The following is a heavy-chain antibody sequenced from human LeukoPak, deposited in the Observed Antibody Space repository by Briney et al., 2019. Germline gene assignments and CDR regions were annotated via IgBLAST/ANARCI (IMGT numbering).Heavy chain of an antibody. CDR1: GFTFSSFW. CDR2: ISSDGSAT. V-gene: IGHV3-74*01. J-gene: IGHJ4*02. D-gene: IGHD1-1*01. CDR3: ARERTTGTTTGGRYFDH. Sequence: GGSLRLSCAASGFTFSSFWMHWVRQAPGKGLVWVSRISSDGSATDYADSVKGRFTISRDNAKNTLYLQMNSLRAEDTAIYYCARERTTGTTTGGRYFDHWGQGALVTVSS.